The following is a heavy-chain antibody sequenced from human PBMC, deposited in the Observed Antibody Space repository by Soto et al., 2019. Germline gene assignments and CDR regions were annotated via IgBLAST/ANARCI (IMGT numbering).Heavy chain of an antibody. CDR2: INAANGDT. D-gene: IGHD6-13*01. J-gene: IGHJ5*02. Sequence: GSVKVSCKASGYTFTSYGIHWVRQAPGQRLEWMGWINAANGDTKYSPKFQGRVTITRDTSASTAYMELSSLRSEDTAVYYCVRRHVSATGIDWFDPWGQGTLVT. V-gene: IGHV1-3*01. CDR1: GYTFTSYG. CDR3: VRRHVSATGIDWFDP.